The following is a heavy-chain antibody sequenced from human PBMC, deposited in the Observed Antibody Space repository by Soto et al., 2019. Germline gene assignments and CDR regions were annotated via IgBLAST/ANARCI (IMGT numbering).Heavy chain of an antibody. Sequence: PGESLKISCKGSGYSFTSYWIGWVRQMPGKGLEWMGIIYPGDSDTRYSPSFQGQVTISADKSMNTTYLQWSSLRASDTAMYYCARQLRYCSGGSCYFEPFDIWGRGTMVTVSS. CDR3: ARQLRYCSGGSCYFEPFDI. CDR2: IYPGDSDT. V-gene: IGHV5-51*01. D-gene: IGHD2-15*01. J-gene: IGHJ3*02. CDR1: GYSFTSYW.